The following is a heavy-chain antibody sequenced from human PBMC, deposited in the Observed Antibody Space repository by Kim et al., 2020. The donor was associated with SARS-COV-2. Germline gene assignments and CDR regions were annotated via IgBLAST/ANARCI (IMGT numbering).Heavy chain of an antibody. CDR2: IRGSGANT. Sequence: IRGSGANTPYADSVKGRFTISRDNSKNRLYLQMNSLRVEDTAVYYCDGADFWGQGPLVTVSS. D-gene: IGHD3-10*01. CDR3: DGADF. V-gene: IGHV3-23*01. J-gene: IGHJ4*02.